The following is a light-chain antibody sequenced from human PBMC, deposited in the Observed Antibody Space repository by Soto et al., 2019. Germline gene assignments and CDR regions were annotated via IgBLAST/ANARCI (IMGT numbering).Light chain of an antibody. V-gene: IGKV1-5*01. J-gene: IGKJ4*02. CDR3: QQYNTYGLT. CDR1: QSVGNS. Sequence: DIQMTQSPSTLSASVGDRVSITCRASQSVGNSLAWYQQRPGKAPKLLIFDASTLESGVPSKFSGSGSDTEFTFTISCLQPDDSATYYCQQYNTYGLTFGGGTKVEIK. CDR2: DAS.